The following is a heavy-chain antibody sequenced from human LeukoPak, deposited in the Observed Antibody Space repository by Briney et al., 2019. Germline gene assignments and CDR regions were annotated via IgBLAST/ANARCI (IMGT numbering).Heavy chain of an antibody. V-gene: IGHV1-69*04. CDR3: ARDAQGYYYDSSGYYY. J-gene: IGHJ4*02. CDR2: IIPILGIA. Sequence: SVKVSCKASGGTFSSYAISWVRQAPGQGLEWMGRIIPILGIADYAQKFQGRVTITADKSTSTAYMELSSLRSEDTAVYYCARDAQGYYYDSSGYYYWGQGTLVTVSS. CDR1: GGTFSSYA. D-gene: IGHD3-22*01.